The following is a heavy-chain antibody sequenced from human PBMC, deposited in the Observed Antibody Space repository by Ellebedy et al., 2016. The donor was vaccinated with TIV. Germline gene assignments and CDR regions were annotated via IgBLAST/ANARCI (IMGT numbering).Heavy chain of an antibody. V-gene: IGHV5-10-1*01. Sequence: ASVKVSCKGSEYSFTSYWISWVRQMPGKGLEWMGRIDPSDSYTNYSPSFQGHVTISADKSISTAYLQWSSLKASDTAMYYCARHDSPPGGDVWGQGTTVTVSS. CDR1: EYSFTSYW. CDR3: ARHDSPPGGDV. J-gene: IGHJ6*02. CDR2: IDPSDSYT. D-gene: IGHD2-15*01.